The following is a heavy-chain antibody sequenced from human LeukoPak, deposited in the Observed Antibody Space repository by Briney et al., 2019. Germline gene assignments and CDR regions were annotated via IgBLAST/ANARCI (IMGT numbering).Heavy chain of an antibody. V-gene: IGHV3-23*01. CDR1: GFTFSSYA. D-gene: IGHD3-22*01. J-gene: IGHJ4*02. CDR2: ISGSGDNT. CDR3: AKGSYYDSRGSFYFDY. Sequence: GGSLRLSCAASGFTFSSYAMSWVRQAPGKGPEWVSGISGSGDNTYYADSVKGRFTISRDNSKNTLYVQVNSLGTEDTAAYYCAKGSYYDSRGSFYFDYWGQGTLVTVSS.